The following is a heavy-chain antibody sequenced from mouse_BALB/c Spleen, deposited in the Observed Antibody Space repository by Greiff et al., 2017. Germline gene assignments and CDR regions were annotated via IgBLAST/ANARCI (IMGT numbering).Heavy chain of an antibody. J-gene: IGHJ3*01. CDR2: IDPGDGNT. Sequence: VQLKQSGPELVKPGALVKLSCKASGFTIKGYDINWVKQRPEQGLEWIGWIDPGDGNTIYNEKFKGKATITADTSSSTAYLQLSSLTSEDTAVYYCARSYGNYEVWFAYWGQGTLVTVSA. V-gene: IGHV14-1*02. CDR1: GFTIKGYD. CDR3: ARSYGNYEVWFAY. D-gene: IGHD2-1*01.